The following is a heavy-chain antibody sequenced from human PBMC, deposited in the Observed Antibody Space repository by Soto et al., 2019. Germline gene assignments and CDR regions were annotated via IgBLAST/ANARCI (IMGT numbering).Heavy chain of an antibody. CDR2: IYHSGST. D-gene: IGHD1-26*01. J-gene: IGHJ4*02. Sequence: SETLSLTCAVSGGSISSSNWWSWVRQPPGKGLEWIGEIYHSGSTNYNPSLKSRVAMSVDTSKNQFSLKLTSVTAVDTAVYYCARREIQGPIDYWGQGTLVTVSS. CDR1: GGSISSSNW. CDR3: ARREIQGPIDY. V-gene: IGHV4-4*02.